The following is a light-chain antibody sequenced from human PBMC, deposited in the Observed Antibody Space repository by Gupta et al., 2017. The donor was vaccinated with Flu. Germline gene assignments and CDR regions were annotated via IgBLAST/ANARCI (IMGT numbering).Light chain of an antibody. J-gene: IGLJ1*01. CDR3: AAWDHSQNGYV. Sequence: QSVPVQPPSASGTPGQTVTISCSGSDSNIGGHTVIWYQHLPGTAPNLLISGANQRPSGVPDRFSASKSGTSASLAIIWLQSEDEADYYCAAWDHSQNGYVFGIGTKVTVL. V-gene: IGLV1-44*01. CDR1: DSNIGGHT. CDR2: GAN.